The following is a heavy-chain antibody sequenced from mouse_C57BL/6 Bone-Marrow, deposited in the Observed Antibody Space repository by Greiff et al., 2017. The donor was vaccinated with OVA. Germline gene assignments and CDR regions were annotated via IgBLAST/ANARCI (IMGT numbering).Heavy chain of an antibody. Sequence: EVKLQQSGAELVRPGASVKLSCTASGFNIKDDYMHWVKQRPEQGLEWIGWIDPENGDTEYASKFQGKATITADTSSNTAYLQLSSLTSEDTAVYYCTTGGGFDYWGQGTTLTVSS. V-gene: IGHV14-4*01. J-gene: IGHJ2*01. CDR3: TTGGGFDY. CDR1: GFNIKDDY. CDR2: IDPENGDT.